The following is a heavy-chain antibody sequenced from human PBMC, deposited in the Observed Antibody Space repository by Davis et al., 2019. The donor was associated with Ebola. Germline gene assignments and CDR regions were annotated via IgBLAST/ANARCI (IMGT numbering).Heavy chain of an antibody. J-gene: IGHJ4*02. CDR1: GYTFTSYG. D-gene: IGHD3-22*01. CDR2: ISAYNGNT. CDR3: ARDYYYDSSGYHDY. Sequence: ASVKVSCKASGYTFTSYGISWVRQAPGQGLEWMGWISAYNGNTNYAQKLQGRVTMTTDTSTSTAYMELRSLRSDDTAVYYCARDYYYDSSGYHDYWGQGTLVTVSS. V-gene: IGHV1-18*01.